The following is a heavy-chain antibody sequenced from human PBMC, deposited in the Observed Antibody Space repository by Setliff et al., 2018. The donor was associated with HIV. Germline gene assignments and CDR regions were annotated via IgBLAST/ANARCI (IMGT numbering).Heavy chain of an antibody. Sequence: GGSLRLSCAASGFSVSDHFMEWVRQAPGKGLEWVGLTKDKPAAYITTHAASVRGRFTISRDNLKNSVYLQMLSLRVDDTATYYCAKGVKWLGPWGQGVLVTVSS. D-gene: IGHD3-16*01. V-gene: IGHV3-72*01. CDR3: AKGVKWLGP. CDR1: GFSVSDHF. J-gene: IGHJ5*02. CDR2: TKDKPAAYIT.